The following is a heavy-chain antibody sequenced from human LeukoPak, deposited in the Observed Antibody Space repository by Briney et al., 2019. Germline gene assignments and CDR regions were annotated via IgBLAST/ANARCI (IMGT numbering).Heavy chain of an antibody. D-gene: IGHD3-22*01. CDR2: IYPGDSNT. Sequence: GESLKISCKASGYSFISYWIGWVRQMPGKGLEWMGIIYPGDSNTRYSPSFQGQVTISADKSISTAYLQWRSLKASDTAMYYCAKGVITSEVAFDIWGQGTMVTVSS. CDR1: GYSFISYW. CDR3: AKGVITSEVAFDI. J-gene: IGHJ3*02. V-gene: IGHV5-51*01.